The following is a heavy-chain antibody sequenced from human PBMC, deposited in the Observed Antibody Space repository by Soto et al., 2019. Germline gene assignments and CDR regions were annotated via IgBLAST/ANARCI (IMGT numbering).Heavy chain of an antibody. CDR1: GVSITSFY. V-gene: IGHV4-59*01. CDR2: IYDSGST. D-gene: IGHD1-20*01. CDR3: ARGLSGMAWFGP. J-gene: IGHJ5*02. Sequence: SETLSLTCTVSGVSITSFYWSWIRQPPGKGLEWIGCIYDSGSTNFNPSLKSRVTMSVDTSRTQFSLKLSSVTAADTAVYHCARGLSGMAWFGPGGQGTVVTVSS.